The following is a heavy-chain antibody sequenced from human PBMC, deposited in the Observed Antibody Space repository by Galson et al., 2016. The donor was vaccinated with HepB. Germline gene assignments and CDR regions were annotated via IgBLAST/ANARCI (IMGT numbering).Heavy chain of an antibody. CDR1: GFSFSSHA. CDR3: AWEITDGTNTRRFES. CDR2: ITYDGSHK. J-gene: IGHJ4*02. D-gene: IGHD1-7*01. Sequence: SLRLSCAASGFSFSSHAMHWVRQAPGKGLEWVAVITYDGSHKKDADSAKGRFTIPRDNSKNTLYLQMNSLRAEDTAVYYCAWEITDGTNTRRFESWGQGTLVTVSS. V-gene: IGHV3-30*04.